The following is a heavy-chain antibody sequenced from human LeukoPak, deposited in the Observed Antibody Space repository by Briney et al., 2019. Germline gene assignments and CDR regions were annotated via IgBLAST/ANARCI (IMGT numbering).Heavy chain of an antibody. CDR2: ISWNSGSI. D-gene: IGHD1-26*01. Sequence: GGSLRLSCAASGFTFNSYAMSWVRQAPGKGLEWVSGISWNSGSIGYADSVKGRFTISRDNAMNSLYLQMNSLRAEDMALYYCAKGDSGSYYGAFDIWGQGTMVTVSS. J-gene: IGHJ3*02. CDR3: AKGDSGSYYGAFDI. V-gene: IGHV3-9*03. CDR1: GFTFNSYA.